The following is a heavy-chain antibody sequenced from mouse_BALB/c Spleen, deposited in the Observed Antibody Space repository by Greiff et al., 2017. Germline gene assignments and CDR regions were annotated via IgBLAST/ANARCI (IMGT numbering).Heavy chain of an antibody. D-gene: IGHD2-4*01. CDR2: ISSGGSYT. V-gene: IGHV5-6*01. CDR1: GFTFSSYG. Sequence: EVQGVESGGDLVKPGGSLKLSCAASGFTFSSYGMSWVRQTPDKRLEWVATISSGGSYTYYPDSVKGRFTISRDNAKNTLYLQMSSLKSEDTAMYYCARGGDDFYYAMDYWGQGTSVTVSS. J-gene: IGHJ4*01. CDR3: ARGGDDFYYAMDY.